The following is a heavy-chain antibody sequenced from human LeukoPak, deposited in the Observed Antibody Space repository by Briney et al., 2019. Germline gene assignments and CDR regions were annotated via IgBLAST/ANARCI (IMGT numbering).Heavy chain of an antibody. CDR2: INHSGST. J-gene: IGHJ6*02. V-gene: IGHV4-34*01. D-gene: IGHD3-22*01. CDR1: GGSFSGYY. CDR3: ARAPYYYDSSTHYYYYYGMDV. Sequence: SETLSLTCAVYGGSFSGYYWSWIRQPPGKGLEWIGEINHSGSTNYNPSLKSRVTISVDTSKNQISLKLSSVTAADTAVYYCARAPYYYDSSTHYYYYYGMDVWGQGTTVTVSS.